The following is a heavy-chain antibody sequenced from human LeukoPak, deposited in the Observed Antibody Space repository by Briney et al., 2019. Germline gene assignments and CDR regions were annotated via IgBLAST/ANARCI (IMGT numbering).Heavy chain of an antibody. CDR1: GGSISSYY. J-gene: IGHJ4*02. D-gene: IGHD2-15*01. CDR3: ARGPPTQYCSGGSCYSGYYYFDY. Sequence: PSETLSLTCTVSGGSISSYYWSWIRQPPGKGLEWIGYIYYSGSTNYNPSLKSRVTISVDTSKNQFSLKLSSVTAADTAVYYCARGPPTQYCSGGSCYSGYYYFDYWGQGTLVTVSS. CDR2: IYYSGST. V-gene: IGHV4-59*01.